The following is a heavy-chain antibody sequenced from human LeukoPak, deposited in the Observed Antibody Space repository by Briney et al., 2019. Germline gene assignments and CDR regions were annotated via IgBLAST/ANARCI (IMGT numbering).Heavy chain of an antibody. CDR1: GFTFSNAW. CDR2: IKSKTDGGTT. J-gene: IGHJ4*02. CDR3: TVRPRGSSWYSWDYPGGDFDY. V-gene: IGHV3-15*01. Sequence: PGGSLRLSCAASGFTFSNAWMSWVRQAPGKGLEWVGRIKSKTDGGTTDYAAPVKGRFTISRDDSKNTLYLQMNSLKTEDTAVYYCTVRPRGSSWYSWDYPGGDFDYWGQGTLVTVSS. D-gene: IGHD6-13*01.